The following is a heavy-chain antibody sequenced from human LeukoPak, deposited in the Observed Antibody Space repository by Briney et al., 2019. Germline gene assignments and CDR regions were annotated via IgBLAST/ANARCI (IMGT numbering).Heavy chain of an antibody. Sequence: SETLSLTCTVSGGSISSGGYYWSWIRQHPGKGLEWIGYIYYSGSTYYNPSLKSRVTISVDTSKNQFSLKLSSVTAADTAVYYCARDTPWCSGGSCYGGVDYWGQGTLVTVSS. J-gene: IGHJ4*02. V-gene: IGHV4-31*03. CDR2: IYYSGST. CDR3: ARDTPWCSGGSCYGGVDY. D-gene: IGHD2-15*01. CDR1: GGSISSGGYY.